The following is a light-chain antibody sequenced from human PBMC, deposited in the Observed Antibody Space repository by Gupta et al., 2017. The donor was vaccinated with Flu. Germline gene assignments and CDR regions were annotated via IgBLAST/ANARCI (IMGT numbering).Light chain of an antibody. V-gene: IGLV2-8*01. CDR3: GSYADGRYV. J-gene: IGLJ1*01. Sequence: GTSGDVGCYNYVSWYQHHPGKAPKLSIYEVSRRPSGVPYRFSASKSGSTASLTVSGLQAEDEADYYCGSYADGRYVFGTGTKVTVL. CDR1: SGDVGCYNY. CDR2: EVS.